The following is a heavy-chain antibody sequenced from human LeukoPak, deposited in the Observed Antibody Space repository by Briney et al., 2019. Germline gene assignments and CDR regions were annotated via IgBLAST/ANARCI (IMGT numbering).Heavy chain of an antibody. CDR3: AKLSGTAYSSSTN. D-gene: IGHD6-6*01. Sequence: GGSLRLSCAASGFTFSSYAMSWVRQAPGKGLEWVSTTSGSGDNTYHTNSVKGRFTISRDNSNNTLYLQMNSLRAEDTAVYYCAKLSGTAYSSSTNWGQGTLVTVSS. J-gene: IGHJ4*02. CDR1: GFTFSSYA. CDR2: TSGSGDNT. V-gene: IGHV3-23*01.